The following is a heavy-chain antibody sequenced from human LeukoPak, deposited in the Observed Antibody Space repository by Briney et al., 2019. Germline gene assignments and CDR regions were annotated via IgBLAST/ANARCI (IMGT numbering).Heavy chain of an antibody. J-gene: IGHJ4*02. CDR3: TTDLQYYYDSSGYYSLFDY. CDR2: IKSKTDGGTT. V-gene: IGHV3-15*07. CDR1: GFTFSSYS. Sequence: PGGTLRLSCAASGFTFSSYSMNWVRRAPGKGLEWVGRIKSKTDGGTTDYAAPVKGRFTISRDDSKNTLYLQMNSLKTEDTAVYYCTTDLQYYYDSSGYYSLFDYWGQGTLVTVSS. D-gene: IGHD3-22*01.